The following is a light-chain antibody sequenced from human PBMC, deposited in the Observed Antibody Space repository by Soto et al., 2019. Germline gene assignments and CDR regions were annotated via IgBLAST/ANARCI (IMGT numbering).Light chain of an antibody. CDR3: SSYTTNNTVV. CDR1: STDVGSHNY. V-gene: IGLV2-14*01. Sequence: QSALTQAASVSDSPGQSISLSCSGTSTDVGSHNYVSWYQQHPGKAPKLIIFEVNNRPSGVSHRFSGSKSGNTASLTISDLQGEDEADYYCSSYTTNNTVVFGGGTQLTVL. J-gene: IGLJ7*01. CDR2: EVN.